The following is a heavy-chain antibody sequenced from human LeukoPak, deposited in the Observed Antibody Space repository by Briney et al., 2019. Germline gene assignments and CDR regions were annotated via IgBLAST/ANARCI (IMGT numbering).Heavy chain of an antibody. Sequence: SETLSLTCTVSGGSISSYYWSWIRQPPGKGLEWIGYIYYSGSTYYNPSLKSRVTISVDTSKNQFSLKLSSVTAADTAVYYCAREEGRRFDYWGQGTLVTVSS. V-gene: IGHV4-59*12. CDR3: AREEGRRFDY. J-gene: IGHJ4*02. CDR2: IYYSGST. CDR1: GGSISSYY.